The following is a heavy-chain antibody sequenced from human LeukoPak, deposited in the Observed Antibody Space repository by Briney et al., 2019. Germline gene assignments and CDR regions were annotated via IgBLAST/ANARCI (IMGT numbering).Heavy chain of an antibody. D-gene: IGHD3-10*01. J-gene: IGHJ4*02. CDR3: TTGPYDYGSGTFYH. CDR2: IKSKTDGGTT. CDR1: GFTFSNAW. V-gene: IGHV3-15*01. Sequence: GGSLRLSCAASGFTFSNAWMSWVRQAPGKGLEWVGRIKSKTDGGTTDYAAPVKGRFTISRDDSKSTLYVQMNSLKTEDTAVYYCTTGPYDYGSGTFYHWGQGTLVTVSS.